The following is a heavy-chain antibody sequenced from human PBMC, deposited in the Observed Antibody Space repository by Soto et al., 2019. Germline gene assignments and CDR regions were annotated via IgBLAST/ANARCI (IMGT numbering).Heavy chain of an antibody. J-gene: IGHJ4*02. Sequence: ASVKVSCKASGGTFSSYAISWVRQAPGQGLEWMGGIIPIFGTANYAQKFQGRVTITADESTSTAYMELSSLRSEDTAVYYCVREGSLSIAAPYFDYWGQGTLVTVSS. CDR3: VREGSLSIAAPYFDY. CDR1: GGTFSSYA. D-gene: IGHD6-6*01. V-gene: IGHV1-69*13. CDR2: IIPIFGTA.